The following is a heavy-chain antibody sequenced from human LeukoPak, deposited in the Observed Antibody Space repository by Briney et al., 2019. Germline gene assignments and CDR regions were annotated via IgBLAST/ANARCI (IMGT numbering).Heavy chain of an antibody. J-gene: IGHJ5*02. CDR1: GYTFTGYY. V-gene: IGHV1-2*02. Sequence: ASVKVSCKASGYTFTGYYMHWVRQAPGQGLEWMGWINPNSGGTNYAQKFQGRVTMTRDTSISTAYMELSSLRSEDTAVYYCARAIRADRRGSWFDPWGQGTLVTVSS. CDR3: ARAIRADRRGSWFDP. CDR2: INPNSGGT. D-gene: IGHD6-6*01.